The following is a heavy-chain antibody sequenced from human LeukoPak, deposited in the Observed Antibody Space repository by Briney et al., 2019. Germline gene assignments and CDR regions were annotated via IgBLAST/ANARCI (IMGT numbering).Heavy chain of an antibody. CDR1: GFTFNTNS. Sequence: GGSLRLSCAASGFTFNTNSMNWVRQAPGKGLEWVSYISSGSSTKYYADSVKGRFTISRDNAKNSLSLQMNSLRDEDTAVYYCASKLYGDLLDYWGQGTLVTVSS. CDR3: ASKLYGDLLDY. CDR2: ISSGSSTK. V-gene: IGHV3-48*02. D-gene: IGHD2-21*01. J-gene: IGHJ4*02.